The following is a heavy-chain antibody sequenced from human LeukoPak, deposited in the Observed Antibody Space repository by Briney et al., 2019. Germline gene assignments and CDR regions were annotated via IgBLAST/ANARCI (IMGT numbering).Heavy chain of an antibody. CDR1: GYTFTMYD. CDR3: ARGLRGNWNDPMDYYYYMDV. D-gene: IGHD1-1*01. Sequence: ASVTVSFKGSGYTFTMYDIKWGRQATGQGGGGRGWMNPKSGNTGYTQKLQGRGTMTRNTSISTAYMELSSLRSEDTAVYYCARGLRGNWNDPMDYYYYMDVWGKGTTVTVSS. CDR2: MNPKSGNT. J-gene: IGHJ6*03. V-gene: IGHV1-8*01.